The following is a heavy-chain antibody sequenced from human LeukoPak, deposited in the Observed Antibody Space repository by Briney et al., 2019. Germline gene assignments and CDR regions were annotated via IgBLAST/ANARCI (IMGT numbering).Heavy chain of an antibody. CDR3: ARDRRTVQRYYSYHYMDV. D-gene: IGHD3/OR15-3a*01. V-gene: IGHV3-7*01. CDR1: GFTFSNYW. J-gene: IGHJ6*03. CDR2: IKQDGSEK. Sequence: GGSLRLSCAASGFTFSNYWMSWVRQAPGKGLEWVANIKQDGSEKYFVDSGKGRFTISRDNARNSLFLQMNSLRADDTAVYSCARDRRTVQRYYSYHYMDVWGKGTTVTVSS.